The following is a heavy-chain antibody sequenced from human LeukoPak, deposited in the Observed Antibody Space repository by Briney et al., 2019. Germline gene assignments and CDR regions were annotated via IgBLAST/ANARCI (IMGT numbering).Heavy chain of an antibody. Sequence: ASVKVSCKASGYTFTGYYMHWVRQAPGQGLEWLGWINPDSGGTDYAQKFQGRVTMTRDTSISTAYMELSRVISDDTAVYYCARDLATIDGIAWYYFDYWGQGTLVTVSS. CDR3: ARDLATIDGIAWYYFDY. CDR1: GYTFTGYY. J-gene: IGHJ4*02. D-gene: IGHD5-12*01. V-gene: IGHV1-2*02. CDR2: INPDSGGT.